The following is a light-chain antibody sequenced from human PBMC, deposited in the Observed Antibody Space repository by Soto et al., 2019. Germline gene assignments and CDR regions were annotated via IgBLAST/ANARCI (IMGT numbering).Light chain of an antibody. CDR3: SSYTSSSTKV. J-gene: IGLJ1*01. CDR2: EVS. Sequence: QSALTQPASVSGSPGQSITISCTGTSSDAGGYNYVSWYQQHPGKAPKLMIYEVSNRPSGVSNRFSGSKSGNAASLTISGLQAEGEADYYCSSYTSSSTKVFGTGTKLTVL. CDR1: SSDAGGYNY. V-gene: IGLV2-14*01.